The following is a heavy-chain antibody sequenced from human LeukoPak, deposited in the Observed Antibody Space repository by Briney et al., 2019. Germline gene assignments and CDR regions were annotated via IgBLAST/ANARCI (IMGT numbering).Heavy chain of an antibody. Sequence: SETLSLTCTVSGGSISSYYWSWIRQPPGKGLEWIAYIYYSGSTNYNPSLKSRVTISIDTSKNQFSLKLSSVTAADTAVYYCARSHNLGRYDVFDIWSQGTMVTVSS. J-gene: IGHJ3*02. CDR2: IYYSGST. V-gene: IGHV4-59*08. CDR1: GGSISSYY. D-gene: IGHD3-16*01. CDR3: ARSHNLGRYDVFDI.